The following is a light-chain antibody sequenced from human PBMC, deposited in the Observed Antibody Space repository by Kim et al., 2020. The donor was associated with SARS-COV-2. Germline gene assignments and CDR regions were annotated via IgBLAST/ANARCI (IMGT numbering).Light chain of an antibody. CDR1: SSDVGGYNF. CDR3: SSYAGGYTYV. J-gene: IGLJ1*01. CDR2: DVS. Sequence: GQSVTIACTGTSSDVGGYNFVSWYQQHPGKAPKLMIYDVSKRPSGVPDRCSGSKSGNTASLTISGLQAEDEADYYCSSYAGGYTYVFGTGTKVTVL. V-gene: IGLV2-11*03.